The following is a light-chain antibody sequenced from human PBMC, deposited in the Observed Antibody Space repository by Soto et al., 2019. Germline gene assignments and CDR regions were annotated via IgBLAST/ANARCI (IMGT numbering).Light chain of an antibody. J-gene: IGKJ1*01. CDR2: KAS. Sequence: DIHITHSPSSLSSSVLYIFSITCLASQSISTHLSWYQQKPGKAPKLLIYKASTLKSGVPSRFSGSGSGTEFTLTISSLQPDDFATYYCQHYNSYSEAFGQGTKVDIK. V-gene: IGKV1-5*03. CDR1: QSISTH. CDR3: QHYNSYSEA.